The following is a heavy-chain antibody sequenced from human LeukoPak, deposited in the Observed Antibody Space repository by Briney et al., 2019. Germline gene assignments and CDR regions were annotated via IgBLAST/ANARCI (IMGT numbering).Heavy chain of an antibody. Sequence: PSETLSLTCTVSGGSISSGGYYWSWIRQHPGKGLEWIGYIYYSGSTNYNPSLKSRVTISVDTSKNQFSLKLSSVTAADTAVYYCARDRYGDYHFDYWGQGTLVTVSS. D-gene: IGHD4-17*01. CDR2: IYYSGST. J-gene: IGHJ4*02. CDR1: GGSISSGGYY. CDR3: ARDRYGDYHFDY. V-gene: IGHV4-61*08.